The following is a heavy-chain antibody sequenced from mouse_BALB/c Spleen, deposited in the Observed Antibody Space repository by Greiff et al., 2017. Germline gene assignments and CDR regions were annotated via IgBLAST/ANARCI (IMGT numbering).Heavy chain of an antibody. V-gene: IGHV1-69*01. CDR1: GYTFTDYW. CDR2: IDTSDSYT. Sequence: QVQLQQPGAELVMPGASVKMSCKASGYTFTDYWMHWVKQRPGQGLEWIGAIDTSDSYTSYNQKFKGKATLTVDESSSTAYMQLSSLTSEDSAVYYCATPYGAYAMDYWGQGTSVTVSS. CDR3: ATPYGAYAMDY. D-gene: IGHD1-1*02. J-gene: IGHJ4*01.